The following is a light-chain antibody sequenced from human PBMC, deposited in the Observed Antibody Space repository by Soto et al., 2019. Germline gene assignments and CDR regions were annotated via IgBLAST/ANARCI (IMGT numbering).Light chain of an antibody. J-gene: IGLJ2*01. CDR2: EVS. CDR1: SSDVGAYKY. CDR3: SAYEAREV. Sequence: QSALTQPPSASGSPGQSVAISCTGTSSDVGAYKYVSWYQQHPGKAPKLLIYEVSKRPSGVPDRFSGSKSGNTASLTVSGLQTEDEADYYCSAYEAREVFGGGTKLTVL. V-gene: IGLV2-8*01.